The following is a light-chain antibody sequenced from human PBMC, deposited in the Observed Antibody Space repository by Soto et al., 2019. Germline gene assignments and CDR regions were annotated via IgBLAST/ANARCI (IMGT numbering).Light chain of an antibody. CDR2: DAS. V-gene: IGKV1-33*01. CDR1: QDISNY. J-gene: IGKJ2*01. CDR3: QQYNNWPHT. Sequence: DIQMTQSPSSLSASVGDRVTITCRASQDISNYLNWYQQKPGKAPKLLIYDASNLETGVPSRFSGSGSGTDFTLTINSLQPEDFAVYYCQQYNNWPHTFGQGTKVDI.